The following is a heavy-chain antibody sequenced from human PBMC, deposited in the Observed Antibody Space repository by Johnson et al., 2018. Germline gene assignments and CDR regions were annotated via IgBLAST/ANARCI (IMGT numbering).Heavy chain of an antibody. J-gene: IGHJ6*03. D-gene: IGHD3-10*01. CDR3: ARHSGSGYYYYMDV. CDR1: GFTFSNHA. CDR2: ISKDGSDK. V-gene: IGHV3-30-3*01. Sequence: QVQLVESGGGVVQPGRSLRLSCATSGFTFSNHAMHWVRQAPGKGLEWLGVISKDGSDKYYVDSVKGRFTISRDNSKNTLYLQMNNLRTEDTAMYYCARHSGSGYYYYMDVWGKGTTVTVSS.